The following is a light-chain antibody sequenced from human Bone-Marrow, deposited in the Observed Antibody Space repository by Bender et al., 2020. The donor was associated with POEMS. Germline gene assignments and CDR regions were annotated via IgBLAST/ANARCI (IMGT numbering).Light chain of an antibody. CDR3: QTADSSGAYRV. Sequence: SNELRQPPSMSVSPGQTARITCSGDALSKQYAYWYQQKAGQAPALLIFKDSERPSEIPERFTGSSSGSTVTLTISGAQAEDEADYYCQTADSSGAYRVFGGGTKLTVL. CDR2: KDS. CDR1: ALSKQY. J-gene: IGLJ3*02. V-gene: IGLV3-25*02.